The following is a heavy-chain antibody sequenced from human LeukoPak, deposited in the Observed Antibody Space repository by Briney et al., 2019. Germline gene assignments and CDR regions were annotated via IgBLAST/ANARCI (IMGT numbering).Heavy chain of an antibody. CDR3: ARSSGVYGSGSYLGY. V-gene: IGHV4-59*01. CDR2: IYYSGST. J-gene: IGHJ4*02. Sequence: SETLSLTCTVSGGSISSYYWSWIRQPPGKGLEWIGYIYYSGSTNYNPSLKSRVTISVDTSKNQFSLKLSSVTAADTAVYYCARSSGVYGSGSYLGYWGQGTLVTVSS. CDR1: GGSISSYY. D-gene: IGHD3-10*01.